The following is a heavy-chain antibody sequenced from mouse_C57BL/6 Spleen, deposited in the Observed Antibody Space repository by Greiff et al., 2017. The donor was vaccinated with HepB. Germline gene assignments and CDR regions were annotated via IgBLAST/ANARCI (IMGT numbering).Heavy chain of an antibody. V-gene: IGHV1-82*01. Sequence: QVQLKQSGPELVKPGASVKISCKASGYAFSSSWMNWVKQRPGKGLEWIGRIYPGDGDTNYNGKFKGKATLTADKSSSTAYMQLSSLTSEDSAVYFCARSPFYYDYDRYFDVWGTGTTVTVSS. CDR1: GYAFSSSW. CDR3: ARSPFYYDYDRYFDV. CDR2: IYPGDGDT. J-gene: IGHJ1*03. D-gene: IGHD2-4*01.